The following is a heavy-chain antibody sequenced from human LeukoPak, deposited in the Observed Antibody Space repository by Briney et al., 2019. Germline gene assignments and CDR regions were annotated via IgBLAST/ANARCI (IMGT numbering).Heavy chain of an antibody. J-gene: IGHJ4*02. D-gene: IGHD5-18*01. CDR3: ARASVDTAMAELQNFDY. CDR2: INPNSGGT. Sequence: ASVKVSCQASGYTFTGYYMNWVRQAPGQGLEWMGWINPNSGGTNYAQKFQGRVTMTRDTSISTAYMELSRLRSDDTAVYYCARASVDTAMAELQNFDYWGQGTLVTVSS. V-gene: IGHV1-2*02. CDR1: GYTFTGYY.